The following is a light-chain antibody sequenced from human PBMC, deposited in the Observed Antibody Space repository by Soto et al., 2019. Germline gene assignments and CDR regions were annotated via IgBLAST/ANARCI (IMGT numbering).Light chain of an antibody. CDR2: LTS. J-gene: IGKJ5*01. Sequence: DIVLTQSPLSLPVTPGEPASISCRSSQSLLHSNGFHYLEWYLQKPGQSPQLLFYLTSVRASGVPHRFSGSGSGTDFTLQISRVEAEDVGVYYCMQALQTPLTFGQGTRLEMK. CDR3: MQALQTPLT. V-gene: IGKV2-28*01. CDR1: QSLLHSNGFHY.